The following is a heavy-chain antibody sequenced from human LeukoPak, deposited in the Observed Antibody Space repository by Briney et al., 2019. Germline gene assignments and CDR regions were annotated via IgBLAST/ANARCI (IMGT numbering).Heavy chain of an antibody. CDR2: IYYSGST. D-gene: IGHD2-21*02. CDR3: ARQADCGGDCYLDY. J-gene: IGHJ4*02. CDR1: GGSISSSSYY. V-gene: IGHV4-39*01. Sequence: SETLSLTCTVSGGSISSSSYYWGWIRQPPGKGLEWIGSIYYSGSTYYNPSLKSRVTISVDTSKNQFSLKLSSVTAADTAVYYCARQADCGGDCYLDYWGQGTLVTVSS.